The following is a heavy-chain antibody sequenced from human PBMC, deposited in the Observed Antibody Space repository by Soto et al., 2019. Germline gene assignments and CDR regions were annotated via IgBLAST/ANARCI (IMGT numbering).Heavy chain of an antibody. CDR1: GYTFTSYA. Sequence: QVQLVQSGAEEKKPGASVKVSCKASGYTFTSYAMHWVRQAPGQRLEWMGWINAGNGNTKYSQKFQGRVTITRDTAASTADMGLSSLRSEDTAVYYCARGPGGGASRGDYWGQGTLVTVSS. CDR3: ARGPGGGASRGDY. J-gene: IGHJ4*02. D-gene: IGHD2-2*01. V-gene: IGHV1-3*05. CDR2: INAGNGNT.